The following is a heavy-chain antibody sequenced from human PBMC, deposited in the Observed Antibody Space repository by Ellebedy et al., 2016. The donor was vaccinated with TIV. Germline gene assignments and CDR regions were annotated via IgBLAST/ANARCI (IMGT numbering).Heavy chain of an antibody. V-gene: IGHV4-59*08. Sequence: SETLSLTCTVSGGAINNDYWNWIRQLPGKGLEWIGYIHNSGSTNPNPSLKRRLTISVDTSQNQFSLKLSSVTAADTAVYYCARLTLDSSSWYDAFDIWGQGTMVTVSS. D-gene: IGHD6-13*01. CDR2: IHNSGST. J-gene: IGHJ3*02. CDR3: ARLTLDSSSWYDAFDI. CDR1: GGAINNDY.